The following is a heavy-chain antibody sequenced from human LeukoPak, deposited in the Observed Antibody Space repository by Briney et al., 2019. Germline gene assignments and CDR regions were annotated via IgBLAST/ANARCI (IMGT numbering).Heavy chain of an antibody. CDR2: ISYDGSNK. Sequence: PGGSLRLSCAASGFTFSSYAMHWVRQAPGKGLEWVAVISYDGSNKYYADSVKGRFTISRDNSKNTLYLQMNSLRAEDTAVYYCARAEVPAAIKGTCFDYWGQGTLVTVSS. CDR3: ARAEVPAAIKGTCFDY. D-gene: IGHD2-2*02. CDR1: GFTFSSYA. J-gene: IGHJ4*02. V-gene: IGHV3-30-3*01.